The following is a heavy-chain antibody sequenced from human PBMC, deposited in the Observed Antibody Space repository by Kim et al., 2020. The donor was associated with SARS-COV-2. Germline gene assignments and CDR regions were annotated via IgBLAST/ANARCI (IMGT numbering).Heavy chain of an antibody. V-gene: IGHV3-7*01. CDR1: GFIFSNYW. J-gene: IGHJ3*01. Sequence: GGSLRLSCAASGFIFSNYWMSWVRQAPGKGLEWVANIKQDGSEESYADSVRGRFTISRDNAKNSLFLQMHSLRVEDTALYYFTRDWGHVVEADDAFDVWG. D-gene: IGHD2-15*01. CDR3: TRDWGHVVEADDAFDV. CDR2: IKQDGSEE.